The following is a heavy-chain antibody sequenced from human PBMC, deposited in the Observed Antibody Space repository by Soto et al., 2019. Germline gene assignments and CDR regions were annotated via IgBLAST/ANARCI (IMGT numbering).Heavy chain of an antibody. CDR1: GYTFTSYY. CDR2: INGDGSST. V-gene: IGHV3-74*01. Sequence: SCKASGYTFTSYYMHWVRQAPGKGPEWVSRINGDGSSTSYADSVKGRFTISRDNSKNTLYLQLNSLRAEDTAVYYCAKFLGGPNSPHDYWGQGTLVTVSS. CDR3: AKFLGGPNSPHDY. D-gene: IGHD3-16*01. J-gene: IGHJ4*02.